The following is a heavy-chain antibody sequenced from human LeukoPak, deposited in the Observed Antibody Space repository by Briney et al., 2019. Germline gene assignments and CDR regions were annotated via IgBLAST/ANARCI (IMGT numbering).Heavy chain of an antibody. CDR1: GFTFSSYS. J-gene: IGHJ5*02. D-gene: IGHD4-17*01. CDR2: ISSSSSYI. CDR3: ARSDYGDYVA. V-gene: IGHV3-21*01. Sequence: KPGGSLRLSCAASGFTFSSYSMNWVRQAPGKGLEWVSSISSSSSYIYYADSVKGRFTISRDNPKNTLYLQMNSLRGEDTAVYYCARSDYGDYVAWGQGTLVTVSS.